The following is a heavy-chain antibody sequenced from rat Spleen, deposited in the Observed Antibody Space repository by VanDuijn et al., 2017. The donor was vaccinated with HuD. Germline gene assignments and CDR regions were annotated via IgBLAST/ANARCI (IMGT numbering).Heavy chain of an antibody. Sequence: EVQLVESGGGLVQPGESLKLSCAASGFSFSSYGMAWVRQAPKKGLEWVASSSPNGGNTYYRDSVKGRFIISRDNAESTLYLQVDSLTSEDTATYYCAREAGIPFHYFDYWGRGVMVTVSS. J-gene: IGHJ2*01. CDR2: SSPNGGNT. D-gene: IGHD1-4*01. CDR1: GFSFSSYG. CDR3: AREAGIPFHYFDY. V-gene: IGHV5-19*01.